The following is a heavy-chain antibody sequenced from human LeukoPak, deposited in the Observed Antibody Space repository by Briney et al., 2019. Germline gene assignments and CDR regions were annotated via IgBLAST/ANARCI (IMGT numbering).Heavy chain of an antibody. D-gene: IGHD6-6*01. CDR3: AKSDGSSSLPNPVGY. Sequence: PGGSLRLSCAASGFTFSSYAMSWVRQAPGKGLEWVSAISGSGGSTYYADSVKGRFTISRDNSKNTLYLQMNSLRAEDTAVYYCAKSDGSSSLPNPVGYWGQGTLVTVSS. V-gene: IGHV3-23*01. CDR1: GFTFSSYA. J-gene: IGHJ4*02. CDR2: ISGSGGST.